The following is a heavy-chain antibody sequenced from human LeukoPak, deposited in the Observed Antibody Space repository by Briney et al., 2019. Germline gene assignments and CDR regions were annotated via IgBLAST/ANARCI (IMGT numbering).Heavy chain of an antibody. CDR3: ARDHVYGSENPYYYYGMDV. V-gene: IGHV4-4*07. Sequence: PSETPSLTRTVSGGSISNYYWSWIRQPAGEGLEWIGRISASGSTNYNPSLMSRVTMSVDTSKNQISLKLTSVTAADTAVYYCARDHVYGSENPYYYYGMDVWGQGTTVSVSS. CDR1: GGSISNYY. CDR2: ISASGST. D-gene: IGHD3-10*01. J-gene: IGHJ6*02.